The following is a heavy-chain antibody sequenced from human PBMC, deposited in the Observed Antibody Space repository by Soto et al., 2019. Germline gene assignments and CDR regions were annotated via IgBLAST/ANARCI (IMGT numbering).Heavy chain of an antibody. CDR2: INPNNGRA. CDR3: AKERQELVMGYYGMDV. V-gene: IGHV1-2*02. D-gene: IGHD1-1*01. Sequence: QVQLVQSGAEVKKPGASVKVSCKASGYMFTGHFIHWVRQAPGQGLEWLGWINPNNGRADFGQNFQGRVTLTRDTSISTAYMELTSLTSDDTAVYYCAKERQELVMGYYGMDVWGQGTTVTVSS. J-gene: IGHJ6*02. CDR1: GYMFTGHF.